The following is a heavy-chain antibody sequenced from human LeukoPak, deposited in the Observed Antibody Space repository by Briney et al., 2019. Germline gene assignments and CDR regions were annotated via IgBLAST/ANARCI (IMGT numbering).Heavy chain of an antibody. V-gene: IGHV4-59*01. J-gene: IGHJ4*02. CDR3: ARVRGYSYDSSDFDF. Sequence: SETLSLTCTVSGDSISYYYWSWISQPPGKGLEWIGKIYYSGNTNYNPSLKSRVTISVDMSKNQFSLKLSSVTAADTAVYYCARVRGYSYDSSDFDFWGQGTLVTVSS. CDR1: GDSISYYY. D-gene: IGHD5-18*01. CDR2: IYYSGNT.